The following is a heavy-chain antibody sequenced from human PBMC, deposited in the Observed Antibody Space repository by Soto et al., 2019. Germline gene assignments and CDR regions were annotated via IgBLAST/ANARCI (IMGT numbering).Heavy chain of an antibody. Sequence: PGGSLRLSCAASGFTFSNYNMNWVRQAPGKGLEWVSSISSISSYIYYADSVKGRFTISRDNAKNSLYLQMNTLRAEDTAVYYCARETQWLASFDYWGQGSLVTVSS. CDR3: ARETQWLASFDY. V-gene: IGHV3-21*06. CDR1: GFTFSNYN. D-gene: IGHD6-19*01. J-gene: IGHJ4*02. CDR2: ISSISSYI.